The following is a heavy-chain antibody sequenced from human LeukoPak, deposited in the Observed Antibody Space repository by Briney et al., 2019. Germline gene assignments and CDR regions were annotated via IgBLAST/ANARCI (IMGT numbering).Heavy chain of an antibody. J-gene: IGHJ4*02. Sequence: GGSLRLSCAASGFTFSSYAMSWVRQAPGKGLEWVSAISGSGGSTYYADSVKGRFTISRDNFKNTLYLQMNSLRAEDTAVYYCAKDFIVVVAAQFDYWGQGTLVTVSS. CDR2: ISGSGGST. D-gene: IGHD2-15*01. CDR1: GFTFSSYA. V-gene: IGHV3-23*01. CDR3: AKDFIVVVAAQFDY.